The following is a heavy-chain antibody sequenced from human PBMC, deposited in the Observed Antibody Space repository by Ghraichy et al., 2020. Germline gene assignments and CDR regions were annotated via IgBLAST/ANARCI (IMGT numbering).Heavy chain of an antibody. D-gene: IGHD5-18*01. CDR3: AREGVDTAMVTGFNWFDP. J-gene: IGHJ5*02. CDR2: IYYSGST. CDR1: GGSISSYY. V-gene: IGHV4-59*01. Sequence: ESLNISCTVSGGSISSYYWSWIRQPPGKGLEWIGYIYYSGSTNYNPSLKSRVTISVDTSKNQFSLKLSSVTAADTAVYYCAREGVDTAMVTGFNWFDPWGQGTLVTVSS.